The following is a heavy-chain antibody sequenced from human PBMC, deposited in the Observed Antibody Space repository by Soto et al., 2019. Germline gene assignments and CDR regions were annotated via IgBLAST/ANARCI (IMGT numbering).Heavy chain of an antibody. CDR1: GGSISSGGYS. J-gene: IGHJ5*02. D-gene: IGHD3-9*01. V-gene: IGHV4-30-2*01. Sequence: QLQLQESGSGLVKPSQTLSLTCAVSGGSISSGGYSWSWIRQPPGKGLEWIGYIYHSGSTYYNPSLKSRVTISVDRSKNQSSLKLSSVTAADTAVYYCARGADYDILTGYPNNWFDPWGQGTLVTVSS. CDR2: IYHSGST. CDR3: ARGADYDILTGYPNNWFDP.